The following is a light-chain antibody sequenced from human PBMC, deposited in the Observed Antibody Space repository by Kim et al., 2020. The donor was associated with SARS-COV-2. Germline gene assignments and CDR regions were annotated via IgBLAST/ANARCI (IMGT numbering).Light chain of an antibody. CDR3: QQYTIYST. CDR1: QTISSS. J-gene: IGKJ2*01. CDR2: KVS. Sequence: DIQMTQSPSTLSASVGDRVTITCRASQTISSSLAWFQQKPGKAPKLLIYKVSTLQSGVPTRFSGSGSGTEFTLTISSLQPDDFATYYCQQYTIYSTFGQGTKLEIK. V-gene: IGKV1-5*03.